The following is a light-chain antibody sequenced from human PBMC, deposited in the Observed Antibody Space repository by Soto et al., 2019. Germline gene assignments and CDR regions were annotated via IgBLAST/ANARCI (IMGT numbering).Light chain of an antibody. V-gene: IGKV3-15*01. J-gene: IGKJ1*01. CDR2: GAS. CDR1: QSVSSN. Sequence: EIVMTQSPATLSVSPGERATLSCRASQSVSSNLAWYQQKPGQAPRLLIYGASTRAKGIPARFSGSGSGTEFTLTISSLQSEDVAVYYCKHYYRCPVTFCQGTQVEIK. CDR3: KHYYRCPVT.